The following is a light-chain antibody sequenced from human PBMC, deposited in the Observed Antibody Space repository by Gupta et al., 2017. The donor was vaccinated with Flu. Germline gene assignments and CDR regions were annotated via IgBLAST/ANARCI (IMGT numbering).Light chain of an antibody. CDR2: GAS. Sequence: EVVMTQSPATLSVSPGETATLSCRASQSVGISLAWYQQKPGQAPRLLIHGASTRDTDVPFRFSGSGSGTEFTLTISSRQTEDVAVYYCQQYKEWPPYTFGQGTKLEIK. CDR3: QQYKEWPPYT. J-gene: IGKJ2*01. CDR1: QSVGIS. V-gene: IGKV3-15*01.